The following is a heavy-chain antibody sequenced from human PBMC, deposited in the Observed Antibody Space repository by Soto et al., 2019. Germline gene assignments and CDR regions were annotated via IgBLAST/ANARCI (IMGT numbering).Heavy chain of an antibody. CDR1: GYRFTSYG. J-gene: IGHJ6*02. V-gene: IGHV1-18*01. CDR2: INAYNGNT. CDR3: AMVDVYVTPSPQDV. Sequence: ASVKVSCKASGYRFTSYGIGWVRQAPGQGLEWMGWINAYNGNTNYAQNLQGRVTLTTDTSTSTADMELRSLRSNDTAVYYCAMVDVYVTPSPQDVWSQGTTVTVSS. D-gene: IGHD3-16*01.